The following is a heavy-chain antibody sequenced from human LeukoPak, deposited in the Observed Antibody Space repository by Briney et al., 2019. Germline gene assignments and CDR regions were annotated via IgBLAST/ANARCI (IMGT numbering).Heavy chain of an antibody. CDR1: GGSISSYY. CDR3: ARGQKGRTTVTPFDY. J-gene: IGHJ4*02. CDR2: IYYSGST. Sequence: SETLSLTCTVSGGSISSYYWSWIRQPPGKGLEWIGSIYYSGSTYYNPSLKSRVTISVDTSKNQFSLKLSSVTAADTAVYYCARGQKGRTTVTPFDYWGQGTLVTVSS. D-gene: IGHD4-17*01. V-gene: IGHV4-59*12.